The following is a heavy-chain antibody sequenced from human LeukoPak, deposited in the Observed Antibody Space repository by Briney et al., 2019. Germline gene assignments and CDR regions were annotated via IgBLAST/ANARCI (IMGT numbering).Heavy chain of an antibody. CDR1: GGTFSSYA. J-gene: IGHJ3*02. Sequence: GASVKVSCKASGGTFSSYAISWVRQAPGQGLEWMGGIIPIFGTANYAQKFQGRVTITADKSTSTAYMELSSLRSEDTAVYYCARATPGIVATISMRFHQNAFDIWGQGTMVTVSS. V-gene: IGHV1-69*06. D-gene: IGHD5-12*01. CDR2: IIPIFGTA. CDR3: ARATPGIVATISMRFHQNAFDI.